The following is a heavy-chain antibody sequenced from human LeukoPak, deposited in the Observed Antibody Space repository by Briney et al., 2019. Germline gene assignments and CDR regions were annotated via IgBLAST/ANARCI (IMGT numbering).Heavy chain of an antibody. J-gene: IGHJ4*02. V-gene: IGHV3-15*07. CDR2: IKSKADGETI. CDR1: GFTFTNAW. CDR3: STLTSRGLSDS. D-gene: IGHD1-20*01. Sequence: PGGSLRLSCAASGFTFTNAWMNWVRQAPGKGLEWVGRIKSKADGETIDYAAPVKGRFTFSRDDSKNMQYLQMNSLKSEDTAVYYCSTLTSRGLSDSWGQGTLVTVSS.